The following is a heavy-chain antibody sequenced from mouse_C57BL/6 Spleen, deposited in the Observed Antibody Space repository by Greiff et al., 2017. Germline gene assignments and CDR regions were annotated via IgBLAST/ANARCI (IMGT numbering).Heavy chain of an antibody. Sequence: QVQLKQPGAELVKPGASVKMSCKASGYTFTSYWITWVKQRPGQGLEWIGDIYPGSGSTNYNEKFKSKATLTVDTSSSTAYMQLSSLTSEDSAVXYCARRGGYDGYAMDYWGQGTSVTVSS. D-gene: IGHD2-2*01. CDR2: IYPGSGST. CDR1: GYTFTSYW. J-gene: IGHJ4*01. V-gene: IGHV1-55*01. CDR3: ARRGGYDGYAMDY.